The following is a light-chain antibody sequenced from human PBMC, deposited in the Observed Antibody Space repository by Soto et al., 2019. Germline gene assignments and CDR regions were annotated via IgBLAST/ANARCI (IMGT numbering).Light chain of an antibody. CDR1: SSNIGSNY. CDR3: AAWDDSLSGYVV. Sequence: QSVLTQPPSASGTPGHPPTISCSGSSSNIGSNYVYWYQQLPGTAPKLLIYRNNQRPSGVPDRFSGSKSGTSASLAISGLRSEDEADYYCAAWDDSLSGYVVFGGGTKLTVL. CDR2: RNN. J-gene: IGLJ2*01. V-gene: IGLV1-47*01.